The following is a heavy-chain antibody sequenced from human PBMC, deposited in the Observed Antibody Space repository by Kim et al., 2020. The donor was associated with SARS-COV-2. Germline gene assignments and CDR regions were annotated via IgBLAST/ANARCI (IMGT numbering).Heavy chain of an antibody. CDR2: INTNTGNP. CDR1: GYTFTSYA. J-gene: IGHJ3*02. Sequence: ASVKVSCKASGYTFTSYAINWVRQAPGQGLEWMGWINTNTGNPTYAQGFTGRFVFSLDTSVSTAYLQISSLKAEDTAVYYCARDWRTTIFGVVIRNEAFDIWGQGTMFTVSS. D-gene: IGHD3-3*01. CDR3: ARDWRTTIFGVVIRNEAFDI. V-gene: IGHV7-4-1*02.